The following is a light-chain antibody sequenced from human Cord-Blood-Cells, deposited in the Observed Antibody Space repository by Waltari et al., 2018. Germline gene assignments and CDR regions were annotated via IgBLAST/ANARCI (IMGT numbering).Light chain of an antibody. Sequence: QSALTQPASVSGSPGQSITISCTGTSSDVGGYHYVSWYQQHPGKAPKLMIYDVSKRPAGVSNRFSGSKSGNTASLTISGLQAEDEADYYCSSYTSSSLYVFGTGTKVTVL. CDR3: SSYTSSSLYV. CDR1: SSDVGGYHY. V-gene: IGLV2-14*01. J-gene: IGLJ1*01. CDR2: DVS.